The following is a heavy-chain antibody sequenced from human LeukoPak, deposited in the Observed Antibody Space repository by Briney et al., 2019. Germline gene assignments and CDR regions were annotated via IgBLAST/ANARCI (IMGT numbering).Heavy chain of an antibody. Sequence: GGSLRLSCAASGFTVSSNYMSWVRQAPGKGLEWVPVIYSGGSTYYADSVKGRFTISRDNSKNTLYLQMNSLRAEDTAVYYCARDSRYGSGSYAFDIWGQGTMVTVSS. CDR2: IYSGGST. J-gene: IGHJ3*02. V-gene: IGHV3-66*01. CDR3: ARDSRYGSGSYAFDI. CDR1: GFTVSSNY. D-gene: IGHD3-10*01.